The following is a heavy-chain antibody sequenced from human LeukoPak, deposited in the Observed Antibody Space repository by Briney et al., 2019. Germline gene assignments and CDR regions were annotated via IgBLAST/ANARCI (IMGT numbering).Heavy chain of an antibody. V-gene: IGHV4-39*01. CDR2: IFYSGNT. D-gene: IGHD2-15*01. CDR3: ARVDIVTVPSANFDC. Sequence: SETLSLTCFVSGGSITTNSYYWGWVRQPPGRGLEWIGSIFYSGNTYYNPSLRSRVSISVDTSKNQFSLKLFSVTAVDTAVYYCARVDIVTVPSANFDCWGQGTLVTVSS. J-gene: IGHJ4*02. CDR1: GGSITTNSYY.